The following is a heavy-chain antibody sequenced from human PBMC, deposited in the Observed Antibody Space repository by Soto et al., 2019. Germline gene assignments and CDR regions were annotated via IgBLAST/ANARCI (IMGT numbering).Heavy chain of an antibody. Sequence: VQLVESGGGLVQPGGSLRLSCAASGFTFNSYYMSWVRQAPGEGLEWVANIKPDGSEKYYVDSVEGRFTISRDNARSSLYLQMNSLRAEDTAVYYCVRDWRDGYDHSFNHWGQGTPVTVSS. D-gene: IGHD5-12*01. J-gene: IGHJ4*02. V-gene: IGHV3-7*03. CDR3: VRDWRDGYDHSFNH. CDR2: IKPDGSEK. CDR1: GFTFNSYY.